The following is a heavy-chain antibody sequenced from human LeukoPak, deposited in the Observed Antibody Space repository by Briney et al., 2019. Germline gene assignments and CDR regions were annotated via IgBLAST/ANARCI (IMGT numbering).Heavy chain of an antibody. V-gene: IGHV6-1*01. J-gene: IGHJ3*02. CDR3: ARIRVCCSGGSCYEDAFDI. D-gene: IGHD2-15*01. Sequence: SQTLSLTCAISGDSVSTNSAAWNWIRQSPSRGVEWLGRTYYRSKWYNDYAVSVKSRITINPDISKNQLSLQLNSVTPEDTAVYYCARIRVCCSGGSCYEDAFDIWGQGTMVTVSS. CDR1: GDSVSTNSAA. CDR2: TYYRSKWYN.